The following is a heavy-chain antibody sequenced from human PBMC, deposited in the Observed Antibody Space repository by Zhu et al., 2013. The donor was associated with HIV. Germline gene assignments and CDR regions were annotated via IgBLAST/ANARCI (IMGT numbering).Heavy chain of an antibody. J-gene: IGHJ4*02. D-gene: IGHD1-26*01. CDR2: INHSGST. V-gene: IGHV4-34*01. CDR1: GGSFSDYY. CDR3: ARVPRRRQLPDY. Sequence: QVQLQQWGAGLLKPSEPLSLTCAVYGGSFSDYYWSWIRQPPGKGLEWIGEINHSGSTNYNPSLKSRVTISVDTSKNQFSLKLSSVTAADTAVYYCARVPRRRQLPDYWGQGTLVTVSS.